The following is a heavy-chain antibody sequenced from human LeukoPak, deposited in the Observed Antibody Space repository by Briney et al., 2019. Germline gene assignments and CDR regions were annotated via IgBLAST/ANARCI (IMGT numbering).Heavy chain of an antibody. Sequence: GGSLRLSCAASGFTFSSYSMNWVRQAPGKGLEWVSAISGSGGSTYYADSVKGRFTISRDNSKNTLYLQMNSLRAEDTAVYYCAKDSIDYSYDYWGQGTLVTVSS. V-gene: IGHV3-23*01. CDR3: AKDSIDYSYDY. CDR1: GFTFSSYS. J-gene: IGHJ4*02. D-gene: IGHD4-11*01. CDR2: ISGSGGST.